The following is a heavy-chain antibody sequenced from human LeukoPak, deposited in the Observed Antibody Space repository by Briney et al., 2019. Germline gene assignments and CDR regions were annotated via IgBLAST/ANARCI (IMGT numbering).Heavy chain of an antibody. Sequence: PGGSLRLSCAASGFTFSSYRMTWVRQAPGKGLEWVANIKQDGSEKYYVDSVKGRFTISRDNAKNSLYLQMNSLRAEDTAVYYCARGRFDLIGSYYYYYMDVWGKGTTVTVSS. V-gene: IGHV3-7*04. D-gene: IGHD3-10*01. CDR1: GFTFSSYR. J-gene: IGHJ6*03. CDR2: IKQDGSEK. CDR3: ARGRFDLIGSYYYYYMDV.